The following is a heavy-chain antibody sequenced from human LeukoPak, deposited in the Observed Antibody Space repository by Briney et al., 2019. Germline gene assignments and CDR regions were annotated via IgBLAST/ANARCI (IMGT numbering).Heavy chain of an antibody. J-gene: IGHJ4*02. Sequence: GGSLRLSCAASGFTFSSYWMYWVRQAPGKGLVWVSRINTDGSSTSYADSVKGRFTISRDNAQNTLYLQMNSLTAEDTAVCYCAAQYYDFWSGYSPFDYWGQGTLVTVSS. CDR2: INTDGSST. D-gene: IGHD3-3*01. CDR1: GFTFSSYW. CDR3: AAQYYDFWSGYSPFDY. V-gene: IGHV3-74*01.